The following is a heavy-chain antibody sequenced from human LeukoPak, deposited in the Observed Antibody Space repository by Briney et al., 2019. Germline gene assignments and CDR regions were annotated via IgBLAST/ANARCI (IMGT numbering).Heavy chain of an antibody. D-gene: IGHD2-2*01. J-gene: IGHJ5*02. CDR3: ARVTSYNWFDP. CDR1: GGSISSYY. Sequence: SETLPLTCTVSGGSISSYYWSWIRQPPGKGLEWIGYIYYSGSTNYNPSLKSRVTISVDTSKNQLSLKLSSVTAADTAVYYCARVTSYNWFDPWGQGTLVTVSS. CDR2: IYYSGST. V-gene: IGHV4-59*01.